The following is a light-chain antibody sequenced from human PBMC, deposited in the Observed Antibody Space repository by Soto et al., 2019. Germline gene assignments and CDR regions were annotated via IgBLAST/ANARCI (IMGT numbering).Light chain of an antibody. CDR2: GAS. J-gene: IGKJ1*01. CDR3: QQYGSSLSRP. CDR1: QSVSSSY. Sequence: EIVLTQSPGTLSLSPGERATLSCRASQSVSSSYLAWYEQKPGQAPRLLIYGASSRATGIPDRVSGSGSGTDFTLTISRLEPEDFAVYYCQQYGSSLSRPFAQGTKVDIK. V-gene: IGKV3-20*01.